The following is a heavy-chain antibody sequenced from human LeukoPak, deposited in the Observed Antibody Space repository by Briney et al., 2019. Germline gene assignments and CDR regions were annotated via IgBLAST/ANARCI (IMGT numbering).Heavy chain of an antibody. J-gene: IGHJ4*02. CDR1: GGSISSSSYY. V-gene: IGHV4-39*01. CDR3: ASLYGGSAWDY. Sequence: SETLSLTCTVSGGSISSSSYYWGWIRRPPGKGLEWIGSIYYSGSTYYNPSLKSRVTISVDTSKNQFSLKLSSVTAADTAVYYCASLYGGSAWDYWGQGTLVTVSS. CDR2: IYYSGST. D-gene: IGHD4-23*01.